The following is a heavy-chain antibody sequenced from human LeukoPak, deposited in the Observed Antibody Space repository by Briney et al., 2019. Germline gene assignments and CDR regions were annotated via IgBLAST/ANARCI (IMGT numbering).Heavy chain of an antibody. D-gene: IGHD3-10*01. CDR3: ASFRVVRGVMRWFDP. CDR1: GYTFTSYG. J-gene: IGHJ5*02. V-gene: IGHV1-18*01. CDR2: ISAYNGNT. Sequence: VASVKVSCEASGYTFTSYGISWVRPAPGQGLEWMGWISAYNGNTNYAQKLQGRVTMTTDTSTSTAYMELRSLRSDDTAVYYCASFRVVRGVMRWFDPWGQGTLVTVSS.